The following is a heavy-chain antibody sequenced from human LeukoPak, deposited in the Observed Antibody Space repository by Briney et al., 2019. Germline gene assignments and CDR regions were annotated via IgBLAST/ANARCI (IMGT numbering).Heavy chain of an antibody. Sequence: PSETLSLTCTVSGGSISSYYGSWIRQPPGKGLEWIGYIYYSGSTNYNPSLKSRVTISVDTSKNQFSLKLSSVTAADTAVYYCARRNVGYRSGQLDYWGQGTLVTVSS. D-gene: IGHD6-19*01. V-gene: IGHV4-59*01. J-gene: IGHJ4*02. CDR1: GGSISSYY. CDR3: ARRNVGYRSGQLDY. CDR2: IYYSGST.